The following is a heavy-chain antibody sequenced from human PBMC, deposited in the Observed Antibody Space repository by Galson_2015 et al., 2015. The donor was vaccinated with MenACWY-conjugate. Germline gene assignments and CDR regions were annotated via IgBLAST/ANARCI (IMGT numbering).Heavy chain of an antibody. D-gene: IGHD6-13*01. J-gene: IGHJ4*02. V-gene: IGHV3-7*03. CDR1: EFTFNSHW. CDR2: IKKDGSEK. Sequence: SLRLSCAASEFTFNSHWMSWVRQAPGKGLEWVADIKKDGSEKYYVDSVKGRFTISRDNSKNSLYLQMNSLRAEDTAIYYCAKDQDSSSWYSYFDYWGQGTLVTVSS. CDR3: AKDQDSSSWYSYFDY.